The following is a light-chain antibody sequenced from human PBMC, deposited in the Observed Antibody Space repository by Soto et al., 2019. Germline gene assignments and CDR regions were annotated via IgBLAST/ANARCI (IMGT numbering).Light chain of an antibody. V-gene: IGLV1-36*01. CDR2: YDD. J-gene: IGLJ1*01. CDR1: SSNIGNNA. Sequence: QSVLTQPPSVSEAPRQRVTLSCSGSSSNIGNNAVNWYQQLPGKAPKLLIYYDDLLPSGVSDRFSGSKSGTSASLAISGLQAEDEAEYYCAAWDDSLNGYGFGTGTKLTVL. CDR3: AAWDDSLNGYG.